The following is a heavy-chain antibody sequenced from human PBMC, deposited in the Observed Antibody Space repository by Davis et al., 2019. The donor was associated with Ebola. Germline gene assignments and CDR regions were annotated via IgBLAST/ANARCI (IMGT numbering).Heavy chain of an antibody. Sequence: GGALKIPFAAPGFAMRSYAMNGVRQSRVKCRGCGSSISGVGYNTYYADSVKGRFTISRDNSKNTLYLYMNSLSADDTAIYYCATCGFCVSASSIDYRGQGTLVTVSS. D-gene: IGHD3-3*01. CDR1: GFAMRSYA. J-gene: IGHJ4*02. CDR3: ATCGFCVSASSIDY. V-gene: IGHV3-23*01. CDR2: ISGVGYNT.